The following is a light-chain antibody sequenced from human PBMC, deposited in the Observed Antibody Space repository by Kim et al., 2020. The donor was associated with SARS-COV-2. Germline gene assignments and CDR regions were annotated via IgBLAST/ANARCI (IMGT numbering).Light chain of an antibody. CDR1: SGYFDYDY. V-gene: IGLV2-14*03. Sequence: PGQSITISCTGASGYFDYDYVSWYQQYQGKVPKLIIYDVFKRPSGVSVRFSGSRSGSTASLTISGLQADDEADYYCTSYTGTGPWVFGGGTQLTVL. J-gene: IGLJ3*02. CDR3: TSYTGTGPWV. CDR2: DVF.